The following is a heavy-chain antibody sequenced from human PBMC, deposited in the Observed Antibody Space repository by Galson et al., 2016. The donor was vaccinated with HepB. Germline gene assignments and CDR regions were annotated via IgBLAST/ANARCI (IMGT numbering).Heavy chain of an antibody. J-gene: IGHJ6*04. V-gene: IGHV4-61*02. Sequence: SETLSLTCTVSGDSISSDGYYWSWIRQPAGKGLEWLGRIYTTGTTSYNPSLKSRIAVSLDTSKNQLSLKLTSVTAAGPAVYFCTRADPYFYYGLDVWGKGTTVTVSS. CDR3: TRADPYFYYGLDV. CDR2: IYTTGTT. CDR1: GDSISSDGYY.